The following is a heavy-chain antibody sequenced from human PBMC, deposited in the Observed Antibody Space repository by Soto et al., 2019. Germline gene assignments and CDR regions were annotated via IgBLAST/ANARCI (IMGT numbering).Heavy chain of an antibody. D-gene: IGHD3-10*01. CDR2: INHSGST. V-gene: IGHV4-34*01. Sequence: SETLSLTCAVYGGSFSGYYWSWIRQPPGKGLEWIGEINHSGSTNYNPSLKSRVTISVDTSKNQFSLKLSSVTAADTAVYYCARLLLWFGEFYFDYWGQGTLVTVSS. J-gene: IGHJ4*02. CDR3: ARLLLWFGEFYFDY. CDR1: GGSFSGYY.